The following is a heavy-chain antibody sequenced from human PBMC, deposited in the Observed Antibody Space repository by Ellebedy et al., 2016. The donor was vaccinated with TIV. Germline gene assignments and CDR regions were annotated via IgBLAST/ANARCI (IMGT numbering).Heavy chain of an antibody. D-gene: IGHD1-26*01. CDR1: GFSFRSYA. CDR2: ISKDGSNE. J-gene: IGHJ4*02. Sequence: GESLKISCAASGFSFRSYAMHWVRQAPGKGLEWVALISKDGSNEYYADSVKGRFTISRDNSKNTLYLQMDSLRDEDTAVYYCARGGAGFDSMNRELSFDSWGQGTLVTVSS. V-gene: IGHV3-30*04. CDR3: ARGGAGFDSMNRELSFDS.